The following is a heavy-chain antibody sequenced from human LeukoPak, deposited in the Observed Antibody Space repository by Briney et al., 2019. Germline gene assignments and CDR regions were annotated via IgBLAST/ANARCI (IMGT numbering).Heavy chain of an antibody. CDR3: ARDWDYGFDY. CDR1: GYTFSTYG. CDR2: ISTSNSYT. J-gene: IGHJ4*02. Sequence: ASVKVSCKASGYTFSTYGIIWVRQAPGQGLEWMGWISTSNSYTNFADKFKDRPTMTSDTSTKTAYLEVRGLTFDDTAVYYCARDWDYGFDYWGQGTPVTVS. D-gene: IGHD4-17*01. V-gene: IGHV1-18*01.